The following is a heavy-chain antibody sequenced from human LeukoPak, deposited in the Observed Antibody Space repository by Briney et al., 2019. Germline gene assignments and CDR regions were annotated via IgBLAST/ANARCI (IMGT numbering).Heavy chain of an antibody. J-gene: IGHJ4*02. CDR2: ISPNSGGT. Sequence: ASVKVSCKASGYTFTGYYMHWVRQAPGQGLEWMGWISPNSGGTNYAQKFQGRVTMTRDTSISTAYMELSRLRSDDTAVYYCARVSLVRSLGYFDYWGQGTLVTVSS. CDR3: ARVSLVRSLGYFDY. V-gene: IGHV1-2*02. CDR1: GYTFTGYY. D-gene: IGHD6-13*01.